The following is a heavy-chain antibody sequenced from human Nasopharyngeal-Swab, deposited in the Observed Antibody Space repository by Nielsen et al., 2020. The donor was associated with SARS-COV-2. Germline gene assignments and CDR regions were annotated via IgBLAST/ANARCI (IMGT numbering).Heavy chain of an antibody. V-gene: IGHV3-30-3*01. CDR1: GFTFSSYA. Sequence: GGSLRLSCAASGFTFSSYAMHWVRQALGKGLEWVAVISYDGSNKYYADSVKGRFTISRDNSKNTLYLQMNSLRAEDTAVYYCARGRIAGWGQGTLVTVSS. D-gene: IGHD6-13*01. J-gene: IGHJ4*02. CDR2: ISYDGSNK. CDR3: ARGRIAG.